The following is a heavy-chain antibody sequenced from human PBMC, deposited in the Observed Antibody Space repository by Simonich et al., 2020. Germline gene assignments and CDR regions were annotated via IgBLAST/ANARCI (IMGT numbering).Heavy chain of an antibody. V-gene: IGHV3-7*01. D-gene: IGHD7-27*01. Sequence: EVQLVESGGGLVQPGGSLRLSCAASGFTFSSYWMSWVRQAPGKWLEWGANIKQDGSEKYDVDSGKGRFTISRDNAKNSLYLQMNSLRAEDTAVYYCARDGLGTAYYYYMDVWGKGTTVTVSS. CDR2: IKQDGSEK. J-gene: IGHJ6*03. CDR3: ARDGLGTAYYYYMDV. CDR1: GFTFSSYW.